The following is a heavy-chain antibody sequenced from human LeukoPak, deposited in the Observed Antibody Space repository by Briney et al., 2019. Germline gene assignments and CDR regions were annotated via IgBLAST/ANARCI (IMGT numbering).Heavy chain of an antibody. CDR2: INPSGGST. D-gene: IGHD2-15*01. J-gene: IGHJ3*02. CDR1: GYTFTSYG. CDR3: ARVIIRGGHDAFDI. Sequence: ASVKVSCKASGYTFTSYGISWVRQAPGQGLEWMGIINPSGGSTSYAQKFQGRVTMTRDMSTSTVYMELSSLRSEDTAVYYCARVIIRGGHDAFDIWGQGTMVTVSS. V-gene: IGHV1-46*01.